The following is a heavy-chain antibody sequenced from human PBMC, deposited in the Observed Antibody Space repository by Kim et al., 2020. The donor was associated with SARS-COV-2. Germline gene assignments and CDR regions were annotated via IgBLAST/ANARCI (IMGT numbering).Heavy chain of an antibody. CDR1: GFTFSSYA. Sequence: GGSLRLSCAASGFTFSSYAMSWVRQAPGKGLEWVSAISGSGGSTYYADSVKGRFTISRDNSKNTLYLQMNSLRAEDTAVYYCASAYSGRTKSTFDYWGQGTLVTVSS. V-gene: IGHV3-23*01. CDR2: ISGSGGST. CDR3: ASAYSGRTKSTFDY. D-gene: IGHD1-26*01. J-gene: IGHJ4*02.